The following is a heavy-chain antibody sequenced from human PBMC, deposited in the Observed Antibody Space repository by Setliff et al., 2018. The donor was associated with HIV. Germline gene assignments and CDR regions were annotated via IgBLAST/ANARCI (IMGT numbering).Heavy chain of an antibody. J-gene: IGHJ5*02. D-gene: IGHD3-3*01. CDR1: GGSISGSSYY. CDR2: IYYSGST. CDR3: ARGLERTNVLFGVVSIWFDP. V-gene: IGHV4-39*07. Sequence: SETLSLTCTVSGGSISGSSYYWGWIRQPPGKVLEWIGSIYYSGSTNYNPSLKSRVTISVDRSKNQFSLKLTSVTAADTAVYYCARGLERTNVLFGVVSIWFDPWGQGTLVTSPQ.